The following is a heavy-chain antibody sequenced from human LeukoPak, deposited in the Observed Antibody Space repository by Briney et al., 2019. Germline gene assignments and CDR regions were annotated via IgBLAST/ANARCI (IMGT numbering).Heavy chain of an antibody. CDR3: ARHGPTYYDFWSGYYDAFDI. V-gene: IGHV4-59*01. D-gene: IGHD3-3*01. CDR1: GGSISSYY. J-gene: IGHJ3*02. Sequence: SETLSLTCTVSGGSISSYYWSWLRQPPGKGLEWIGYIYYSGSTNYNPSLKSRVTISVDTSKNQFSLKLSSVTAADTAVYYCARHGPTYYDFWSGYYDAFDIWGQGTMVTVSS. CDR2: IYYSGST.